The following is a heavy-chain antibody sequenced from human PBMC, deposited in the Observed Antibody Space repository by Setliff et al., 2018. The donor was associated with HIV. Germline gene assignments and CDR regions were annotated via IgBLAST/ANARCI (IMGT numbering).Heavy chain of an antibody. CDR3: ARSTPSVGYISEH. CDR2: IDNSGNT. D-gene: IGHD5-12*01. V-gene: IGHV4-59*01. Sequence: SETLSLTCAVSGVSISAYFWSWIRQSPEKGLEWIGYIDNSGNTNYSPSLKSRITISRDMSKNQFSLKLNSVTAADAAVYYCARSTPSVGYISEHWGQGTLVTVSS. CDR1: GVSISAYF. J-gene: IGHJ4*02.